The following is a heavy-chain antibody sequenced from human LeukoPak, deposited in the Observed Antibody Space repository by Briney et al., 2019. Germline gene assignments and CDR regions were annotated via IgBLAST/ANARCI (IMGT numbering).Heavy chain of an antibody. CDR1: GFTFSDYG. V-gene: IGHV3-30*18. J-gene: IGHJ4*02. D-gene: IGHD3-9*01. CDR3: AKDYHLAGYYGPFHY. CDR2: ISKDGNNK. Sequence: GGSLRLSCAASGFTFSDYGIHWVRLAPGKGLEWVAVISKDGNNKDYADSLKGRFTISRDNSNGTVYLQMNSLGADDTAVYYCAKDYHLAGYYGPFHYWGQGTLATVSS.